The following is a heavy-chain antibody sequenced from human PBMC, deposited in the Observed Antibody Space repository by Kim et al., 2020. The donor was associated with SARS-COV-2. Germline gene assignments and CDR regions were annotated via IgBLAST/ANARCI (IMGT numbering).Heavy chain of an antibody. CDR3: AKPQPKDSSGYYGAWDY. J-gene: IGHJ4*02. CDR2: IDVSVGIT. CDR1: GFTFGNYA. D-gene: IGHD3-22*01. V-gene: IGHV3-23*01. Sequence: GGSLRLSCAASGFTFGNYAMSWVRQAPGKGLEWVSTIDVSVGITYYADSVKGRFTISRDESKNTVYLQMNSLRAGDTAVYYCAKPQPKDSSGYYGAWDYWAQGSVVIVSS.